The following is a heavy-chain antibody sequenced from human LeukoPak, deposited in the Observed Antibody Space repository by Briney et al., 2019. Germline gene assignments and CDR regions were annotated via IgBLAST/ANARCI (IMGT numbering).Heavy chain of an antibody. CDR1: GFTVSSNY. D-gene: IGHD5-18*01. V-gene: IGHV3-53*01. Sequence: GGSLRLSCAASGFTVSSNYMSWVRQALGKGLEWVPVIYSGGSTYYADSVKGRFTISRDNSKNTLYLQMNSLRAEDTAVYYCAREGVIYSYGYHYYFDYWGQGTLVTVSS. J-gene: IGHJ4*02. CDR2: IYSGGST. CDR3: AREGVIYSYGYHYYFDY.